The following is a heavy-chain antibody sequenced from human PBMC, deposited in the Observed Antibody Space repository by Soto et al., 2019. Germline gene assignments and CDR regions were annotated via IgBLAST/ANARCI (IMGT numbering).Heavy chain of an antibody. Sequence: SVKVSCKASGYTFTSYGISWVRQAPGQGLEWMGWISAYNGNTNYAQKLQGRVTMTTDTSTSTAYMELRSLRSDDTAVYYCARDTGIVVVPAAAAYYYYGMDVWGQGTTVTVSS. V-gene: IGHV1-18*04. CDR2: ISAYNGNT. CDR3: ARDTGIVVVPAAAAYYYYGMDV. J-gene: IGHJ6*02. CDR1: GYTFTSYG. D-gene: IGHD2-2*01.